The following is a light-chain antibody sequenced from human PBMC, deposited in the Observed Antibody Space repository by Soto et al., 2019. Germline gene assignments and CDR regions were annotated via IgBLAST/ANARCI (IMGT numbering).Light chain of an antibody. Sequence: EIVMTQSPATLSVSPGERATLSCRASQSVSSNLAWYQQKPGQAPRLLIYVASTRATGIPARFSGSGSGTEFTLTISSLKSEDFALYYCQQYNNWPPYTFGQGTKLEIK. CDR1: QSVSSN. V-gene: IGKV3-15*01. J-gene: IGKJ2*01. CDR2: VAS. CDR3: QQYNNWPPYT.